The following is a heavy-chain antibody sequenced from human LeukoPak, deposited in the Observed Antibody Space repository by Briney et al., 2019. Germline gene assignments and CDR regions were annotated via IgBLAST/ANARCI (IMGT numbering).Heavy chain of an antibody. J-gene: IGHJ4*02. CDR1: GXSVSSDSAA. V-gene: IGHV6-1*01. CDR2: TYYRSKWYN. D-gene: IGHD2-15*01. CDR3: ARGVHSYYFDY. Sequence: SQTLSLTCAISGXSVSSDSAAWSWIRQSPSRGLEWLGRTYYRSKWYNAYAISVKSRITINPDTSKNQFFLQLNSVTPEDTAVYYCARGVHSYYFDYWGQGTLVTVSS.